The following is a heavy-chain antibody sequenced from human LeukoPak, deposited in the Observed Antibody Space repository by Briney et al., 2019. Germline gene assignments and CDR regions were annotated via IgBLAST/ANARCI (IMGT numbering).Heavy chain of an antibody. D-gene: IGHD4-23*01. CDR1: GXXVSTNX. Sequence: GGSLRLSCXASGXXVSTNXMSWVRQAPGKGLERVSLIYSNGGTHYVDSVKGRFTISRDNSKNTLYLQMDSLRAEDTAVYYCARGYGSDSHPGYWGQGTLVTVSS. V-gene: IGHV3-53*01. J-gene: IGHJ4*02. CDR3: ARGYGSDSHPGY. CDR2: IYSNGGT.